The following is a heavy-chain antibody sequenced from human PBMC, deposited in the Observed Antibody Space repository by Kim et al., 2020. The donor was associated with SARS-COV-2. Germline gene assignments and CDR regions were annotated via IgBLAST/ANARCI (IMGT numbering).Heavy chain of an antibody. V-gene: IGHV1-69*13. CDR1: GDTFKKYA. D-gene: IGHD2-2*01. CDR3: AASRGDILTDIYYQNGLDV. J-gene: IGHJ6*02. CDR2: IIILFDKA. Sequence: SVKVSCKASGDTFKKYAISWVRQAPGQGLEWMGGIIILFDKASYAQNLKDRVTIIADESRSTVYMELSSLTSEDTALYYCAASRGDILTDIYYQNGLDVWGQGTTVTVS.